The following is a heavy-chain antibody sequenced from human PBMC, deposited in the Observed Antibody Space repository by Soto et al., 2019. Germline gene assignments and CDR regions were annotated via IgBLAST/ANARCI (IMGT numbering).Heavy chain of an antibody. CDR2: INHSGST. Sequence: SETLSLTCAVYGGSFSGYYRSWIRQPPGKGLEWIGEINHSGSTNYNPSLKSRVTISVDTSKNQFSLKLSSVTAADTAVYYCARDSVRPIAAENHLNWLDPWGQGTLVTVSS. J-gene: IGHJ5*02. V-gene: IGHV4-34*01. D-gene: IGHD6-13*01. CDR3: ARDSVRPIAAENHLNWLDP. CDR1: GGSFSGYY.